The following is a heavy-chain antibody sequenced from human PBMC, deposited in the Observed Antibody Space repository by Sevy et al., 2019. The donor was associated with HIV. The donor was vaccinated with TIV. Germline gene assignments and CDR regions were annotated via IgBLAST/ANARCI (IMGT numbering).Heavy chain of an antibody. D-gene: IGHD2-15*01. J-gene: IGHJ4*02. CDR3: ARRSAAGGLPFDY. Sequence: ASVKVSCKTSGYMITSYGINWVRQAPGQGLEWMAWISGYNGNTKYAQNFEGRVTMTIDTSTSTAYMELRSLRSDDTVAYFCARRSAAGGLPFDYWGQGTLVTVSS. CDR1: GYMITSYG. CDR2: ISGYNGNT. V-gene: IGHV1-18*01.